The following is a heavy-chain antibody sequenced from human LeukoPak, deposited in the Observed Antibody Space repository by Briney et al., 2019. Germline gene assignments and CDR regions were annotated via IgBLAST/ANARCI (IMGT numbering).Heavy chain of an antibody. V-gene: IGHV3-23*01. J-gene: IGHJ4*02. CDR2: ISGSGGST. D-gene: IGHD1-7*01. CDR3: AKDQYNWNYPTSIDY. CDR1: GFTFSSYA. Sequence: GGSLRLSCAASGFTFSSYAMSWVRQAPGKGLEWVSAISGSGGSTYYADSVKGRFTISRDNSKNTLYLQMNSLRAEDTAVYYCAKDQYNWNYPTSIDYWGQGTLVTVSS.